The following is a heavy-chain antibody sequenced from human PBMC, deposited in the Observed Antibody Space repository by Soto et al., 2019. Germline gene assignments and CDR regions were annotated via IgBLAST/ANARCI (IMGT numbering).Heavy chain of an antibody. J-gene: IGHJ4*02. D-gene: IGHD1-1*01. CDR1: GGSISGGTYY. V-gene: IGHV4-31*03. Sequence: SETLSLTCTVSGGSISGGTYYWSWIRQPPGQGLEWIGYIYFSGSTYYNPSLKSRVIISVDTSKNQFSLKLSSVTAADTAVYYCARARRDGRDYWGQGTLVTVSS. CDR2: IYFSGST. CDR3: ARARRDGRDY.